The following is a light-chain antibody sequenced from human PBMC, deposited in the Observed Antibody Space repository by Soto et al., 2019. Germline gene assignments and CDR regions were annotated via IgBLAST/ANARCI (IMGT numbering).Light chain of an antibody. CDR3: SSYTSSSTPYV. Sequence: QSALTQPASVSGSPGQSITISCTGTSSDVGGYNYVSWYQQHPGKAPKLMIYEVSNRPSGVSNRFSGSKSGNTASLTISGLQAEDEADYYCSSYTSSSTPYVFGLGPRSPS. V-gene: IGLV2-14*01. CDR2: EVS. CDR1: SSDVGGYNY. J-gene: IGLJ1*01.